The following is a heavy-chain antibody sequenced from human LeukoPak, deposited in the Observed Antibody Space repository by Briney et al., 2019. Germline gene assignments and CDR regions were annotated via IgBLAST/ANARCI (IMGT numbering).Heavy chain of an antibody. V-gene: IGHV4-34*01. CDR2: INHSGST. CDR3: ASQDSIGYADY. Sequence: SETLSLTCAVYGGSFSGYYWSWIRQPPGKGLEWIGEINHSGSTNYNPSLKSRVTISVDTSKNQFSLKLSSVTAADTAVYYCASQDSIGYADYWGQGTLVTVSS. D-gene: IGHD3-22*01. CDR1: GGSFSGYY. J-gene: IGHJ4*02.